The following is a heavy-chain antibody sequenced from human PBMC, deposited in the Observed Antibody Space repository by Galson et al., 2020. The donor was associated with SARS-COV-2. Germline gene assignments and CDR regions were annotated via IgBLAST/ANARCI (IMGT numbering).Heavy chain of an antibody. J-gene: IGHJ6*02. Sequence: ASVKVSCKASGYTFTGYYMHWVRQAPGQGLEWMGWINPNSGGTNYAQKFQGRVTMTRDTSISTAYMELSRLRSDDTAVYYCARAGGGSGSYYYYYGMDVWGQGTTVTVSS. D-gene: IGHD3-10*01. V-gene: IGHV1-2*02. CDR3: ARAGGGSGSYYYYYGMDV. CDR2: INPNSGGT. CDR1: GYTFTGYY.